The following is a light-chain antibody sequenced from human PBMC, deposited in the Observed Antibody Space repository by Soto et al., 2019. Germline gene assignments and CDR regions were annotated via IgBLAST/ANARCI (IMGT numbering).Light chain of an antibody. CDR1: QSIDTH. V-gene: IGKV1-39*01. CDR2: AAS. CDR3: RQTYSPPDT. J-gene: IGKJ1*01. Sequence: DIRMTQSPSSLSASVGDRVTITCRASQSIDTHLNWYQQHPGKAPNALIYAASNLQSGVPSRFSGSGSGTDFTLTISGLQPDDSATYYCRQTYSPPDTFGQGTKVEIK.